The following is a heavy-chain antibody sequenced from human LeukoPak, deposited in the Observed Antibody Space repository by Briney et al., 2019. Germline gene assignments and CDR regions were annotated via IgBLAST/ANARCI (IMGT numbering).Heavy chain of an antibody. CDR2: ISGSGGST. D-gene: IGHD1-26*01. J-gene: IGHJ3*02. CDR3: AKDWGAGEGAFDI. CDR1: GFTFSSYA. V-gene: IGHV3-23*01. Sequence: GGSLRLSCAASGFTFSSYAMSWVRQSPGKGLEWVPVISGSGGSTYDADSVKGRFTMSRDNSKNTLYLQMNSLRAEDTAVYYCAKDWGAGEGAFDIWGQGTMVTVSS.